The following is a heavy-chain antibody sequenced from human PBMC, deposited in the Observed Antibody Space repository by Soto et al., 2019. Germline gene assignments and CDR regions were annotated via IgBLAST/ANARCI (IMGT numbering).Heavy chain of an antibody. V-gene: IGHV4-39*01. J-gene: IGHJ4*02. D-gene: IGHD3-10*01. Sequence: PSETLSLTCTVSGGSLSSSRDFWGWVRQPPGKGREWLGTVYDRGSTFYNPSLRSRVTISVDTSRDQFSLRLRSVTAADTAMYYCARRAFYGSATDYWGQGTLVTVSS. CDR1: GGSLSSSRDF. CDR3: ARRAFYGSATDY. CDR2: VYDRGST.